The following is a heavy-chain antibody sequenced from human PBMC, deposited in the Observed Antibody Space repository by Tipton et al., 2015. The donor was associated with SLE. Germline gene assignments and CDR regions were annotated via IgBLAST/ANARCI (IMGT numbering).Heavy chain of an antibody. D-gene: IGHD6-13*01. CDR3: ARVVDSSQCFDY. CDR2: ISSSGSTI. J-gene: IGHJ4*02. CDR1: GFTFSSYE. V-gene: IGHV3-48*03. Sequence: GSPRLSCAASGFTFSSYEMTWVRQPPGKGLEWVSYISSSGSTIYYADSVKGRFTISRDNAKNSLYLQMNSLRAEDTAVYYCARVVDSSQCFDYWGQGTLATVSS.